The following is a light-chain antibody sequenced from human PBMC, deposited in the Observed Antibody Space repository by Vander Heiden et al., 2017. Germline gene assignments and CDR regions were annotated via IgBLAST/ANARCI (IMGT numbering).Light chain of an antibody. J-gene: IGKJ4*01. Sequence: EIVLTQSPATLSVPPGERAPLSCRASQSVSGYLAWYQQKPGQPPRLLIYDTSSRATDIPASFSGSGSGTDFTLTISSLEPEDFAVYYCQQRSNWPLTFGGGTKVELK. CDR2: DTS. CDR1: QSVSGY. V-gene: IGKV3-11*01. CDR3: QQRSNWPLT.